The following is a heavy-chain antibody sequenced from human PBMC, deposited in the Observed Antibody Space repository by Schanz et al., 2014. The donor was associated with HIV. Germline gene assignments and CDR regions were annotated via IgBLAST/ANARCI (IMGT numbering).Heavy chain of an antibody. CDR1: GFTFDDYA. V-gene: IGHV3-9*01. Sequence: EVQLVESGGGLVQPGRSLRLSCAASGFTFDDYAMHWVRQAPGKGLEWVSGINWRSDSIGYADSVKGRFTVARDNAKNSLYLQMNSLRAEDTALYHCAREGTYDYALSWGQGTLVTVSS. D-gene: IGHD3-16*01. CDR2: INWRSDSI. J-gene: IGHJ4*02. CDR3: AREGTYDYALS.